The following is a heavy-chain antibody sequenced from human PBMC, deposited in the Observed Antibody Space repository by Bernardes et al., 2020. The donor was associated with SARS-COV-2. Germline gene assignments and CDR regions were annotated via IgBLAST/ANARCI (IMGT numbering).Heavy chain of an antibody. CDR2: ISSGSSYI. Sequence: GGSLRLSCAASGFAFSSYTLNWVRQAPGKGLEWVSSISSGSSYIYYAGSVKGRFTIARDSAKNSLFLQLNSLRAEDTAVYYCARGVYGSGSYDFDYWGQGTLVTVSS. J-gene: IGHJ4*02. CDR3: ARGVYGSGSYDFDY. V-gene: IGHV3-21*01. CDR1: GFAFSSYT. D-gene: IGHD3-10*01.